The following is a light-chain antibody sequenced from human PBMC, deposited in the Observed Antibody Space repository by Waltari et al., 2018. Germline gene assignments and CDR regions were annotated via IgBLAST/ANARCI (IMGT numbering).Light chain of an antibody. CDR3: QQYKYWPPLT. J-gene: IGKJ4*01. CDR1: QSVSSD. Sequence: EIVMTQSPVPLSVSPGDSATLSGRASQSVSSDLAWYQQKPGQAPRLLIYDASTRAAGLAARFSASGSGTEFTLTISSLQSEDFAVYYCQQYKYWPPLTFGGGTKVEIK. V-gene: IGKV3-15*01. CDR2: DAS.